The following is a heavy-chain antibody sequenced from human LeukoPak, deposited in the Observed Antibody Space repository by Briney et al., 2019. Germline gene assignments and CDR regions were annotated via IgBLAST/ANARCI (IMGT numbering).Heavy chain of an antibody. CDR2: IYSGGST. D-gene: IGHD2-2*01. CDR1: GFTVSSNY. CDR3: ARGYCSSTSCYLYYYYGMDV. J-gene: IGHJ6*02. Sequence: GGSLSLSCAASGFTVSSNYMSWVRQAPGKGLEWVSVIYSGGSTYYADSVKGRFTISRDNSKNTLYLQMNSLRAEDTAVYYCARGYCSSTSCYLYYYYGMDVWGQGTTVTVSS. V-gene: IGHV3-53*01.